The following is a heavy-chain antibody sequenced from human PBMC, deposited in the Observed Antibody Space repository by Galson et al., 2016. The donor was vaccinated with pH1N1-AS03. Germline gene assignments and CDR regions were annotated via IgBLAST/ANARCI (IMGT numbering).Heavy chain of an antibody. CDR1: GLSFSTYW. J-gene: IGHJ4*02. V-gene: IGHV3-7*01. CDR2: IKQYGQGS. CDR3: ARENWGKYDF. D-gene: IGHD7-27*01. Sequence: SLRLSCAASGLSFSTYWMNWVRQAPGKGLEWVATIKQYGQGSEYVDSGNGRFSVSRDNAKNLLYLQMNSLRVDDTAVYFCARENWGKYDFWGQGALVTVSS.